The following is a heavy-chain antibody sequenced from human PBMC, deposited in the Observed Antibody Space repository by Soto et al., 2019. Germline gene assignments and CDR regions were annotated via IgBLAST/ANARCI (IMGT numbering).Heavy chain of an antibody. D-gene: IGHD4-4*01. CDR1: GYSFTSYW. Sequence: GESLKISCKCSGYSFTSYWIGWVRQMPGKGLEWMGIIYPGDSDTRYSPSFQGQVTISADKSISTAYLQWSSLKASDTAMYYCARHRRWLQSNDAFDIWGQGTMVTVSS. V-gene: IGHV5-51*01. J-gene: IGHJ3*02. CDR2: IYPGDSDT. CDR3: ARHRRWLQSNDAFDI.